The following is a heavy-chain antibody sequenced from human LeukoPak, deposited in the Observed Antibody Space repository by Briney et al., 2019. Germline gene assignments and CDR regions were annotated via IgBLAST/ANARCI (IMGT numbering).Heavy chain of an antibody. Sequence: GGSLRLYCTASGFTFGSYSMNWVRQAPGKGLEWVSSISSSSSYIYYADSVKGRFTISRDNAKNSLYLQMNSLRAEDTAVYYCARDFSMDYYDSSGQPYFDYWGQGTLVTVSS. D-gene: IGHD3-22*01. V-gene: IGHV3-21*01. J-gene: IGHJ4*02. CDR1: GFTFGSYS. CDR2: ISSSSSYI. CDR3: ARDFSMDYYDSSGQPYFDY.